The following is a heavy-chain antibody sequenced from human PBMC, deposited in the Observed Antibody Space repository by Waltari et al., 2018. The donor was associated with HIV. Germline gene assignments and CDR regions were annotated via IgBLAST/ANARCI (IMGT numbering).Heavy chain of an antibody. J-gene: IGHJ4*02. CDR3: ARDHKYASGLPDS. V-gene: IGHV4-59*01. CDR2: IYYSGST. D-gene: IGHD3-10*01. Sequence: QVQLQASGPGLVKPSETLSLTCTVSGGSLSYYYWNWIRQPPGKGLEWIGYIYYSGSTAYNPSLKSRVTISVDTSKNQFSLRLSSVTAADTAVYYCARDHKYASGLPDSWGQGTLVTVSS. CDR1: GGSLSYYY.